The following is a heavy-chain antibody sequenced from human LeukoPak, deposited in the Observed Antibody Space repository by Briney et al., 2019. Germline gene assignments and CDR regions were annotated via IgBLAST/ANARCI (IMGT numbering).Heavy chain of an antibody. J-gene: IGHJ5*02. CDR1: GYTFTSYY. CDR3: AILAVAGEGFDP. CDR2: INPSGGST. V-gene: IGHV1-46*01. D-gene: IGHD6-19*01. Sequence: ASVKVSCKASGYTFTSYYMHWVRQAPGQGLEWMGIINPSGGSTSYAQKFQGRVTMTRDTSTSTVYMELSSLRSEDTAVYYCAILAVAGEGFDPWGQGTLVTVSS.